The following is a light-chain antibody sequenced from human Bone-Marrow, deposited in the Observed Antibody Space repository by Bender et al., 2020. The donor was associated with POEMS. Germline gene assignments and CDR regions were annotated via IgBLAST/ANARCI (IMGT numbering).Light chain of an antibody. J-gene: IGLJ3*02. CDR3: AVWDDSLNGWV. CDR2: SSH. V-gene: IGLV1-44*01. Sequence: QSVLTQPPSASGTPGQRVTISCSGGSSNIGAHAVNWYQHLPGTPPNLLIYSSHRRPSEVPDRFSGSRSGTPASLAISGLQSEDGADYYCAVWDDSLNGWVFGGGTKLTVL. CDR1: SSNIGAHA.